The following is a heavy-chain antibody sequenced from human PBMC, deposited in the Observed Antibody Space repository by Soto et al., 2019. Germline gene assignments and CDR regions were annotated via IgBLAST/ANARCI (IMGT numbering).Heavy chain of an antibody. D-gene: IGHD6-6*01. CDR3: ARDMIAARPLVGMDV. CDR2: IWYDGSNK. Sequence: GGALRLTWAASGFTFSSYGMHWVRQAPNKGLEWVAVIWYDGSNKYYADSVKGRFTISRDNSKNTLYLQMNSLRAEDTAVYYCARDMIAARPLVGMDVWGQGTTVTVSS. CDR1: GFTFSSYG. J-gene: IGHJ6*02. V-gene: IGHV3-33*01.